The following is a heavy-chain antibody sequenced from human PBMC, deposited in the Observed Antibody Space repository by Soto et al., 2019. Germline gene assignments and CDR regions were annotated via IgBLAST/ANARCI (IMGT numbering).Heavy chain of an antibody. J-gene: IGHJ6*02. V-gene: IGHV3-30-3*01. Sequence: QVQLVESGGGVVQPGRSLRLSCAASGFTFSNYAMYWVRQAPGKGLEWVAVISYDGNNKYYADSVKGRFTISRDNSKNTLYLQINSLRAEDTAVYYWARAGCDGGTCYTLVGLRYGMDVWGQGTTVTVSS. D-gene: IGHD2-15*01. CDR1: GFTFSNYA. CDR2: ISYDGNNK. CDR3: ARAGCDGGTCYTLVGLRYGMDV.